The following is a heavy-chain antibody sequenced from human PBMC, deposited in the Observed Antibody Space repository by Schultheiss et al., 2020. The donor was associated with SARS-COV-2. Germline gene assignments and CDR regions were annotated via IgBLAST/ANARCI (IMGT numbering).Heavy chain of an antibody. V-gene: IGHV1-2*02. CDR2: INPNSGGT. Sequence: ASVKVSCKASGGTFSSYAISWVRQAPGQGLEWMGWINPNSGGTNYAQKFQGRVTMTRDTSISTAYMELSRLRSDDTAVYYCARDLGDYYDSSGYYYSFDYWGQGTLVTVSS. J-gene: IGHJ4*02. D-gene: IGHD3-22*01. CDR3: ARDLGDYYDSSGYYYSFDY. CDR1: GGTFSSYA.